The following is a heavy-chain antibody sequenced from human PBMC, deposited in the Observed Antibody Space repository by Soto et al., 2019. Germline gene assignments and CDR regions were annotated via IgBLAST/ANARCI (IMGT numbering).Heavy chain of an antibody. J-gene: IGHJ6*02. CDR3: ARAYCGGDCYPSGEYGMDV. D-gene: IGHD2-21*02. V-gene: IGHV1-69*01. CDR1: GGTFSSYA. CDR2: IIPIFGTA. Sequence: QVQLVQSGAEVKKPGSSVKVSCKASGGTFSSYAISWVRQAPGQGLEWMGGIIPIFGTANYAQKFQGRVTITADESTSTAYMELSSLRSEDTAVYYCARAYCGGDCYPSGEYGMDVWGQGTTGTVSS.